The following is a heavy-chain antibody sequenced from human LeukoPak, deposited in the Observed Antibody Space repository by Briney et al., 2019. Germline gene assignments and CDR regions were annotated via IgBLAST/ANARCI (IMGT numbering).Heavy chain of an antibody. CDR1: GGSISSSSCY. CDR3: VFMVRGVIGFDY. D-gene: IGHD3-10*01. J-gene: IGHJ4*02. CDR2: IYYSGST. V-gene: IGHV4-39*01. Sequence: SETLSLTCTVSGGSISSSSCYWGWVRQPPGKGLEWIGSIYYSGSTYYNPSLKSRVTISVDTSKNQFSLKLSSVTAADTAVYYCVFMVRGVIGFDYWGQGTLVTVSS.